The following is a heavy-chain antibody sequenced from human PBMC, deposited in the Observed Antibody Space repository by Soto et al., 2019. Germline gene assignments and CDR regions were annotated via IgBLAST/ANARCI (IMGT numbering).Heavy chain of an antibody. CDR1: GGTFSSYA. Sequence: QGQLVQSGAEAKKPGASVKVSCKTSGGTFSSYAISWVRQAPGQALEWIGGIVPLFRTTNYAQKFQGRATSTADTSKYTVYMELSGLRSGDTAGYYCARGGYSSAWSNLLDRSGLDVWGQGTTVTVSS. CDR2: IVPLFRTT. CDR3: ARGGYSSAWSNLLDRSGLDV. D-gene: IGHD5-12*01. J-gene: IGHJ6*02. V-gene: IGHV1-69*06.